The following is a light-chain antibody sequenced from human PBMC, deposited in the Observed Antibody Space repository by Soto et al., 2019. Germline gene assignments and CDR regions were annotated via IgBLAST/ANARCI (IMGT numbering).Light chain of an antibody. CDR2: GAS. CDR3: QQGGSFPIT. J-gene: IGKJ5*01. CDR1: QDIGSW. Sequence: DIQMTQSPSSVSASVGDRVTITCRASQDIGSWLAWYQQKPGKAPDLLIYGASSLQSGVPSRFYCSGSGPDFTLTISSLQPEDFATYYCQQGGSFPITFGQGTRLEIK. V-gene: IGKV1-12*01.